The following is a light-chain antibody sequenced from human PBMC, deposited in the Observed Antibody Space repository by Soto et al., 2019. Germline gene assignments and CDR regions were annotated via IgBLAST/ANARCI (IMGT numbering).Light chain of an antibody. V-gene: IGKV1-39*01. CDR1: DSIDRY. J-gene: IGKJ3*01. CDR2: AAS. Sequence: DIQMTQSPSSLSAFVGDTVTISCRATDSIDRYLNWYQQKPGQAPRVLITAASTLESGVPSRFSGSASGTDFTLTINNLQPEDFATYYCQRTYNAPFTFGPGTKVAIK. CDR3: QRTYNAPFT.